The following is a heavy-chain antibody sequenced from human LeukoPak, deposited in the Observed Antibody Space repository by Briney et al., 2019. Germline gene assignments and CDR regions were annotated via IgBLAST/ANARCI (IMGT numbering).Heavy chain of an antibody. J-gene: IGHJ6*02. CDR1: GFTFDDYA. V-gene: IGHV3-9*01. CDR3: AKDMVVRGVSYGMDV. CDR2: ISWNSGSI. D-gene: IGHD3-10*01. Sequence: GGSLRLSCAASGFTFDDYAMHWVRQAPGKGLEWVSDISWNSGSIGYADSVKGRFTISRDNAKNSLYLQMNSLRAEDTALYYCAKDMVVRGVSYGMDVWGQGTTVTVSS.